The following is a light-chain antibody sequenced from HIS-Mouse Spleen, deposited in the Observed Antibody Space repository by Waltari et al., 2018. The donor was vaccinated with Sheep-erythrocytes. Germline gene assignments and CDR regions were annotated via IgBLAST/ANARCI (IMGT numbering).Light chain of an antibody. V-gene: IGLV2-8*01. Sequence: QSALTQPPSASGSPGQSVTISCTGTSSDVGGYNYVSWYQQHPGKAPKLMIYEVSKRRSGVPDGFSGSKYGNAASLTVSGLQAADGADYSCSSYAGSNNWVFGGGTTLTVL. CDR1: SSDVGGYNY. J-gene: IGLJ3*02. CDR2: EVS. CDR3: SSYAGSNNWV.